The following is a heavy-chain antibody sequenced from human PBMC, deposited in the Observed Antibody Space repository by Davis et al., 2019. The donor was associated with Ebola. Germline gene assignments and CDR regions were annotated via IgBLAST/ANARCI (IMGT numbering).Heavy chain of an antibody. D-gene: IGHD3-16*01. Sequence: GGSLRLSCAASDFAFSSYAMSWVRQAPGKGLEWVSSISGSGDSTYYADSVKGRFTISRDNVQNTLYFQMNSLRVDDTAIYYCAKVSFRFWDIWGQGVLVTVSP. CDR2: ISGSGDST. J-gene: IGHJ4*02. V-gene: IGHV3-23*01. CDR1: DFAFSSYA. CDR3: AKVSFRFWDI.